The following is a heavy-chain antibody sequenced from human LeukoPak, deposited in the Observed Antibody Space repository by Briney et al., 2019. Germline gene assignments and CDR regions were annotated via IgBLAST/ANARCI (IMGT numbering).Heavy chain of an antibody. CDR2: VIPILGIA. D-gene: IGHD1-1*01. J-gene: IGHJ4*02. Sequence: GASVKVSCKASGGTFSGYAISWVRQAPGQGLEWMGRVIPILGIANYAQKFQGRVTITADKSTSTAYMELSSLRSEDTAVYYCARGNNWNDVIFYWGQGTLVTVSS. CDR3: ARGNNWNDVIFY. V-gene: IGHV1-69*04. CDR1: GGTFSGYA.